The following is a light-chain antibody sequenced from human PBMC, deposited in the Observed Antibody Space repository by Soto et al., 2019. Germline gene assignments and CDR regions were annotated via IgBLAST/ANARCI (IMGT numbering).Light chain of an antibody. CDR1: SSDVGSYNY. J-gene: IGLJ2*01. CDR3: SSYTSSNSVGV. V-gene: IGLV2-14*01. Sequence: QSALTQPASVSGSPGQSITISCTGTSSDVGSYNYVSWYQQHPGKAPKLMIYDVSNRPSGVSNRFSGSKSGNTASLTISGLQAEDEDDYYCSSYTSSNSVGVFGGGTKLTVL. CDR2: DVS.